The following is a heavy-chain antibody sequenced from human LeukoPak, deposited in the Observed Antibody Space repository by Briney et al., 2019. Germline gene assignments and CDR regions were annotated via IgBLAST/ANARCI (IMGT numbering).Heavy chain of an antibody. CDR3: ARDPKGKLSYFDY. CDR2: ISYDGSNK. D-gene: IGHD1-7*01. V-gene: IGHV3-30*04. Sequence: QTGGSLRLSCAASGFTFSSYAMHWVRQAPGKGLERVAVISYDGSNKYYADSVKGRFTISRDNSKNTLYLQMNSLRAEDTAVYYCARDPKGKLSYFDYWGQGTLVTASS. J-gene: IGHJ4*02. CDR1: GFTFSSYA.